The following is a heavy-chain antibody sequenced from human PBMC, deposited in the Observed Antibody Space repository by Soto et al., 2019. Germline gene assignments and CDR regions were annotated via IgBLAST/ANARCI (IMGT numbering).Heavy chain of an antibody. V-gene: IGHV6-1*01. CDR3: ARDRIVVVPAAILYYYYYGMDV. Sequence: SQTLSLTCAISGDIVSSNSAAWNWIRQSPSRGLELLGRTYYRSKWYNDYAVSVKSRITINPDTSKTQFSLQLNSVTPEDTAVYYCARDRIVVVPAAILYYYYYGMDVWGQGTTVTVSS. J-gene: IGHJ6*02. D-gene: IGHD2-2*01. CDR1: GDIVSSNSAA. CDR2: TYYRSKWYN.